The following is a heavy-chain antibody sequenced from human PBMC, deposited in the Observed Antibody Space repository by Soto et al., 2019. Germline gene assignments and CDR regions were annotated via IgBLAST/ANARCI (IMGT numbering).Heavy chain of an antibody. Sequence: QVQLVESGGGVVQPGTSLRLSCAASGFTFSRHGMHWVRQAPGKGLEGVAVVSNDGNTKYNEDSVKGRLTVSRDNSKNTLSLQMNSLRSDDTAVYYCAKEGSESRYAFDVWGQGTMVTVSS. CDR2: VSNDGNTK. V-gene: IGHV3-30*18. D-gene: IGHD1-26*01. CDR1: GFTFSRHG. J-gene: IGHJ3*01. CDR3: AKEGSESRYAFDV.